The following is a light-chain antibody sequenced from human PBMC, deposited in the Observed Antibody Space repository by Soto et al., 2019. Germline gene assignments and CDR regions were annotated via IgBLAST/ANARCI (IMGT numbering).Light chain of an antibody. CDR1: RSLIYTDGNTY. V-gene: IGKV2-30*01. CDR2: KVS. J-gene: IGKJ2*01. CDR3: MQGTHWPYT. Sequence: DVVMTQSPLSLPVTLGQPASISCRASRSLIYTDGNTYLNWFHQRPGQSPRRLFAKVSNRDSGVQDRFSGSGSGTDVTLKISRVEAEDVGLYYCMQGTHWPYTFGQGTKLEIK.